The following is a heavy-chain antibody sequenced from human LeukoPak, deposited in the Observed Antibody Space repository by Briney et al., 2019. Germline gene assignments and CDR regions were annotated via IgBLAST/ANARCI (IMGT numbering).Heavy chain of an antibody. Sequence: GASVKVSCKASGYTFTGYYMHWVRQAPGQGLEWMGRINPNSGGTNYAQKFQGRVTMTRDTSISTAYMELSRLRSDDTAVYYCARDLSRGSGYFGTYWGQGTLVTVSS. CDR2: INPNSGGT. CDR3: ARDLSRGSGYFGTY. V-gene: IGHV1-2*06. CDR1: GYTFTGYY. D-gene: IGHD3-22*01. J-gene: IGHJ4*02.